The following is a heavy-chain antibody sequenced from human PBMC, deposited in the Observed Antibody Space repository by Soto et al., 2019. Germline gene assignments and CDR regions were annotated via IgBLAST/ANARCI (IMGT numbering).Heavy chain of an antibody. V-gene: IGHV4-34*01. CDR2: IDHRGGT. J-gene: IGHJ6*02. Sequence: SETMSLTCAVHGGSFSGYYWTWIRQAPGKGLAWIGEIDHRGGTNYNSSIKSRVSISVDTSKNQFSLILLSVTAADTGVYYCARDRQYSHFWSGYQYEGPYGMGVWGQGTTVTVSS. CDR3: ARDRQYSHFWSGYQYEGPYGMGV. D-gene: IGHD3-3*02. CDR1: GGSFSGYY.